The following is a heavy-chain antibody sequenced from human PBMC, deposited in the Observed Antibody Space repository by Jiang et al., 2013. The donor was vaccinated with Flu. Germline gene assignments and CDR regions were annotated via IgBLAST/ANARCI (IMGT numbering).Heavy chain of an antibody. CDR3: ATTLLRGPTYYYDSSGFDI. D-gene: IGHD3-22*01. V-gene: IGHV3-20*04. Sequence: VQLVESGGGVVRPGGSLRLSCAASGFTFDDYGMSWVRQAPGKGLEWVSGINWNGGSTGYADSVKGRFTISRDNAKNSLYLQMNSLRAEDTALYYCATTLLRGPTYYYDSSGFDIWGQGTMVTVSS. CDR2: INWNGGST. J-gene: IGHJ3*02. CDR1: GFTFDDYG.